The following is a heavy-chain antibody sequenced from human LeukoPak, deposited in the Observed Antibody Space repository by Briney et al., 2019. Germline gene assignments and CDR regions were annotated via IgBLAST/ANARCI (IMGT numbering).Heavy chain of an antibody. D-gene: IGHD7-27*01. V-gene: IGHV4-59*01. Sequence: SETLSLTXTVSGGSISSYYWSWIRQPPGKGLEWIGYIYYSGSTNYNPSLKSRVTISVDTSKNQFSLKLSSVTAADTAVYYCARETGEDNAFDIWGRGTMVTVSS. CDR3: ARETGEDNAFDI. CDR2: IYYSGST. J-gene: IGHJ3*02. CDR1: GGSISSYY.